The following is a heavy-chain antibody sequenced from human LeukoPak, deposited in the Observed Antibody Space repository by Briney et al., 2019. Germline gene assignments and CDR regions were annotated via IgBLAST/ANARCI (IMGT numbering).Heavy chain of an antibody. CDR3: AKDLAVVPAASPFDY. D-gene: IGHD2-2*01. V-gene: IGHV3-21*01. CDR1: GFTFRSYS. J-gene: IGHJ4*02. Sequence: GGSLRLSCAASGFTFRSYSMNWVRQAPGKGLEWVSAIDPSSTYIYYADSVKGRFTISRDNAENSLYLQMNSLRVEDTAVYYCAKDLAVVPAASPFDYWGQGTLVTVSS. CDR2: IDPSSTYI.